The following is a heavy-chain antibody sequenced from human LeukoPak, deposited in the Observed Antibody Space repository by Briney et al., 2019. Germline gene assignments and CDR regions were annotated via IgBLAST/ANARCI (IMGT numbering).Heavy chain of an antibody. J-gene: IGHJ2*01. CDR1: GGSISSGGYS. CDR2: IYHSGST. D-gene: IGHD4-17*01. CDR3: ARAEEGYYGDYPVGEGSYWYFDL. V-gene: IGHV4-30-2*01. Sequence: NPSETLSLTCAVSGGSISSGGYSWSWIRQPPGKGLEWIGYIYHSGSTYYNPSLKSRVTISVDRSKNQFSLKLSSVTAADTAVYYCARAEEGYYGDYPVGEGSYWYFDLWGRGTLVTVSS.